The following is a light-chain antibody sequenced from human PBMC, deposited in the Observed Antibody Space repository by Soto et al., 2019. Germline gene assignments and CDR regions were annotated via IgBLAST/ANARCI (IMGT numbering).Light chain of an antibody. V-gene: IGKV1-5*03. CDR2: RAS. Sequence: DIQMTQSPSTLSASVGERVTITCRASQSISRWLAWYRQKPGKAPKLLIYRASNLVSGVPSRFSGSGSGTEFTLTISSLQPDDFATYYCQQFNSYSWTFGQGTKVDIK. CDR3: QQFNSYSWT. J-gene: IGKJ1*01. CDR1: QSISRW.